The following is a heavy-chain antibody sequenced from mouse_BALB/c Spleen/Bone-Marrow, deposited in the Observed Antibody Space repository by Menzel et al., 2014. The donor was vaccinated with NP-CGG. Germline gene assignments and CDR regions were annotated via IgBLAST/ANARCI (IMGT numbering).Heavy chain of an antibody. CDR2: IHPNSGNT. V-gene: IGHV1S130*01. J-gene: IGHJ4*01. D-gene: IGHD2-3*01. CDR1: GYTFTSTW. CDR3: TRDGVRGAMDY. Sequence: VQLQQSGSVLVRPGDSVKLSCKASGYTFTSTWIHWAKQRPGQGLEWIGEIHPNSGNTKYNEKLKGKATLTADTSSSTAYVDLSSLTSEDSAVYYCTRDGVRGAMDYWGQGTSVTVSS.